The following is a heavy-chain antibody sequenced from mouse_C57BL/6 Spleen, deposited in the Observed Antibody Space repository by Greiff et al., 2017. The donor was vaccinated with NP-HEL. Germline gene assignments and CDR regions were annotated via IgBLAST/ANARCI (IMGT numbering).Heavy chain of an antibody. V-gene: IGHV1-19*01. Sequence: EVQLQQSGPVLVKPGASVKMSCKASGYTFTDYYMNWVKQSHGKSLEWIGVINPYNGGTSYNQKFKGKATLTVDKSSSTAYMELNSLTSEDSAVYFCARSGYYSYWYFDVWGTGTTVNVSS. J-gene: IGHJ1*03. CDR2: INPYNGGT. CDR3: ARSGYYSYWYFDV. D-gene: IGHD2-3*01. CDR1: GYTFTDYY.